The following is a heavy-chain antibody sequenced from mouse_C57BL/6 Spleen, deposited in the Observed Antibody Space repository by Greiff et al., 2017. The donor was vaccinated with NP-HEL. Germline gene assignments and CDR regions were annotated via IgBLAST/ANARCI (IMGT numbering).Heavy chain of an antibody. J-gene: IGHJ4*01. CDR3: ASPRGYYAMDY. CDR2: ISSGSSTI. CDR1: GFTFSDYG. V-gene: IGHV5-17*01. Sequence: VQLKESGGGLVKPGGSLKLSCAASGFTFSDYGMHWVRQAPEKGLEWVAYISSGSSTIYYADTVKGRFTISRCNAKNTLFLQMTSLRSEDTAMYYCASPRGYYAMDYWGQGTSVTVSS.